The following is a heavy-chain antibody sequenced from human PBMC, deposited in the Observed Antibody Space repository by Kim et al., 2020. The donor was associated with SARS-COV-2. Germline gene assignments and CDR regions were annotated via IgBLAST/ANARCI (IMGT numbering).Heavy chain of an antibody. Sequence: ADSVKGRFTISRDNAKNSLYLQMNSLRAEDTAVYYCARDSIAAAGTREDYWGQGTLVTVSS. J-gene: IGHJ4*02. V-gene: IGHV3-21*01. CDR3: ARDSIAAAGTREDY. D-gene: IGHD6-13*01.